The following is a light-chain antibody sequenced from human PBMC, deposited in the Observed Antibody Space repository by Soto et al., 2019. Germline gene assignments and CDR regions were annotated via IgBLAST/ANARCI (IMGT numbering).Light chain of an antibody. J-gene: IGKJ1*01. CDR3: QQYNSYS. V-gene: IGKV1-9*01. Sequence: DILLTQSPSSLSASVGDRVTITCRASQGINTDLAWYQQKPGKAPKSLIYSASSLQSGVPSRFSGSGSGTEFTLTISSLQSDDFATYYCQQYNSYSFGQGTKVDIK. CDR1: QGINTD. CDR2: SAS.